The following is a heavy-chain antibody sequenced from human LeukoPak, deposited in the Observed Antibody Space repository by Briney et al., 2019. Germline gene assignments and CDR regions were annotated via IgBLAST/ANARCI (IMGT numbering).Heavy chain of an antibody. CDR2: ISSSGSTI. J-gene: IGHJ4*02. CDR1: GFTFRSYE. Sequence: QPGGSLRLSCAAPGFTFRSYEMNWVRQAPGKGLEWVSYISSSGSTIYHADSVKGRFTISRDNSKNTLYLQMNSLRAEDTAVYYCAKDKGAIQLWLHRIGLFDYWGQGTLVTVSS. V-gene: IGHV3-48*03. D-gene: IGHD5-18*01. CDR3: AKDKGAIQLWLHRIGLFDY.